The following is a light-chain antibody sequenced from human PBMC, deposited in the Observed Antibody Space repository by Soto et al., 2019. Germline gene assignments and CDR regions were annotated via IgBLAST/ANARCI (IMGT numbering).Light chain of an antibody. Sequence: DIQMTQSPSTLSASVGDRVTITCRASQSISNWLAWYQQRPGKAPKLLIYKASSLEGGVPSRFSGSGSGTEFTLTISSPQPDDFATYYCQQYNTYSRTFGQGTKVEIK. V-gene: IGKV1-5*03. CDR3: QQYNTYSRT. CDR1: QSISNW. J-gene: IGKJ1*01. CDR2: KAS.